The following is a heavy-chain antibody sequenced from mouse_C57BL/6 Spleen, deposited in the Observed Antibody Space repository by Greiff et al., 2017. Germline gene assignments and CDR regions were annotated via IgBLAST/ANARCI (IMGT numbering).Heavy chain of an antibody. Sequence: QVQLQQSGAELVKPGASVKISCKASGYAFSSYWMNWVKQRPGKGLERIGQIYPGDGDTNYNGKFKGKATLTADKSSSTAYMQLSSLTSEDSAVYFCARSGDSSGYGFAYWGQGTLVTVSA. D-gene: IGHD3-2*02. CDR2: IYPGDGDT. CDR1: GYAFSSYW. V-gene: IGHV1-80*01. CDR3: ARSGDSSGYGFAY. J-gene: IGHJ3*01.